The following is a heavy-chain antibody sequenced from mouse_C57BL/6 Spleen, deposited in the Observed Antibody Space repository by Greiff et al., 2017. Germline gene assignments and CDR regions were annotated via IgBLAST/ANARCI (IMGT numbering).Heavy chain of an antibody. V-gene: IGHV1-54*01. CDR1: GYAFTNYL. CDR3: ARALYGSSSHWYFDV. CDR2: INPGSGGT. J-gene: IGHJ1*03. Sequence: VQLQQSGAELVRPGTSVKVSCKASGYAFTNYLIEWVKQRPGQGLEWIGVINPGSGGTNYNEKFKGKATLTADKSSSTAYMQLSSLTSEDSAVYFGARALYGSSSHWYFDVWGTGTTVTVSS. D-gene: IGHD1-1*01.